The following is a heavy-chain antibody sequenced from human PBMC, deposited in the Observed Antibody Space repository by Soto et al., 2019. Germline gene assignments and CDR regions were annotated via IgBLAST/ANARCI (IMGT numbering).Heavy chain of an antibody. D-gene: IGHD7-27*01. V-gene: IGHV3-23*01. CDR3: VKDRELGISPIDY. Sequence: GGSLRLSCAASGFTFSSYAMSWVRQAPGKGLEWVSAISGSGGSTYYADSVKGRFTISRDNSKNTLYLQMYSLRAEDTAVYYCVKDRELGISPIDYWGQGTLVTVSS. J-gene: IGHJ4*02. CDR2: ISGSGGST. CDR1: GFTFSSYA.